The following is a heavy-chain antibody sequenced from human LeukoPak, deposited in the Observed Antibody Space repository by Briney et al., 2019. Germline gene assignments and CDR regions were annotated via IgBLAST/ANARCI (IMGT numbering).Heavy chain of an antibody. CDR3: ARPNYDFWSGYYTRNYYFDY. CDR2: ISAYNGNT. CDR1: GGTFSSYA. D-gene: IGHD3-3*01. V-gene: IGHV1-18*01. Sequence: GASVKVSCKASGGTFSSYAISWVRQAPGQGLEWMGWISAYNGNTNYAQKLQGRVTMTTDTSTSTAYMELRSLRSDDTAVYYCARPNYDFWSGYYTRNYYFDYWGQGTLVTVSS. J-gene: IGHJ4*02.